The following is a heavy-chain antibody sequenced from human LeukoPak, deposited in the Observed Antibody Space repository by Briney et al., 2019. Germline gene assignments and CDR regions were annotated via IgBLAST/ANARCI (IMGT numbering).Heavy chain of an antibody. D-gene: IGHD3-3*01. CDR2: IYSGGST. CDR3: ARLQFLEWLLEYYFDY. Sequence: GGSLRLSCAASGFTVSSNYMSWVRQAPGKGLEWVSVIYSGGSTYYADSVKGRFTISRDNSKNTLYLQMNSLRAEDTAVYYCARLQFLEWLLEYYFDYWGQGTLVTVSS. J-gene: IGHJ4*02. V-gene: IGHV3-66*02. CDR1: GFTVSSNY.